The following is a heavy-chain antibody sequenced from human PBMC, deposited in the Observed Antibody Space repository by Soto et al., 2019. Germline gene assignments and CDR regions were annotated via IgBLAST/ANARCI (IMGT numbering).Heavy chain of an antibody. J-gene: IGHJ1*01. CDR1: GFTFSSYG. CDR2: MRSDGSNK. D-gene: IGHD2-2*01. CDR3: ARAHISSEISMPQTFHH. V-gene: IGHV3-33*08. Sequence: QPGGSLRLSCAASGFTFSSYGMHWVRQAPGKGLEWVALMRSDGSNKYYVDSVKGRFTISRDNSKNMLFLQMDSLRAEDTAVYYCARAHISSEISMPQTFHHWGPGTLVTVS.